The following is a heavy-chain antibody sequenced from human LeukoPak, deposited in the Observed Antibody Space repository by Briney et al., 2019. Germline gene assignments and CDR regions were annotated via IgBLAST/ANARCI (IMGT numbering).Heavy chain of an antibody. J-gene: IGHJ4*02. Sequence: GGSLRLSCAASGFAFSTFAMNWVRQAPGKGLEWVSSISRDSNYIFYADSVKGRFTISRDNTKNSLSLQMNSLRAEDTAVYYCQRPLTMVRGARDYWGQGTLVTVSS. CDR2: ISRDSNYI. CDR1: GFAFSTFA. CDR3: QRPLTMVRGARDY. D-gene: IGHD3-10*01. V-gene: IGHV3-21*01.